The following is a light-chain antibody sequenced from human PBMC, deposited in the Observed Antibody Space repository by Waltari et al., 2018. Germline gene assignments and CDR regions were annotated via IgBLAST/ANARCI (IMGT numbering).Light chain of an antibody. CDR1: SSNIGDYNL. V-gene: IGLV2-23*02. J-gene: IGLJ3*02. CDR2: YVK. Sequence: QSALTQPASVSGSPGQSITIPCTGTSSNIGDYNLVSWFQHHPGNVPELGTSYVKKRPSGISDAFSGSKSGNTASLTISALQADDEADYYCCSWSTSGSWMFGGGTKVTVL. CDR3: CSWSTSGSWM.